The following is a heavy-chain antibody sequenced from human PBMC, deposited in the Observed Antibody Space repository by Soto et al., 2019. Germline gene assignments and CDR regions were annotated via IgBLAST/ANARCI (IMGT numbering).Heavy chain of an antibody. V-gene: IGHV3-30*18. J-gene: IGHJ4*02. CDR2: ISYDGSNK. CDR3: AKGMVRGVIITSPFDY. Sequence: GGSLRLSCAASGFTFSSYGMHWVRQAPGKGLEWVAVISYDGSNKYYADSVKGRFTISRDNSKNTLYLQMNSLRAEDTAVYYCAKGMVRGVIITSPFDYWGQGTLVTVSS. CDR1: GFTFSSYG. D-gene: IGHD3-10*01.